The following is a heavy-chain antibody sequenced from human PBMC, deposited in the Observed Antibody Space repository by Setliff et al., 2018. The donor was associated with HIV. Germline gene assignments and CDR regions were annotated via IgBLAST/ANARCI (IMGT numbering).Heavy chain of an antibody. CDR2: INSASGGT. CDR1: GYTFTDYY. V-gene: IGHV1-2*02. Sequence: WASVKVSCKASGYTFTDYYIHWVRQAPGQGLEGMGWINSASGGTNYAQNFQGRVTVTRDTSINTAYVELNSLKSDDTAVYYCARDYLHVFDIWGQGTMVTVSS. J-gene: IGHJ3*02. CDR3: ARDYLHVFDI.